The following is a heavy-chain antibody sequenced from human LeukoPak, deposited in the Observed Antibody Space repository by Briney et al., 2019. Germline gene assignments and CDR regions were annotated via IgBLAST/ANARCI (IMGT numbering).Heavy chain of an antibody. CDR1: AFTFSIYG. V-gene: IGHV3-30*02. J-gene: IGHJ6*03. CDR3: AKDVVPAAPNYYYYMDV. CDR2: IRYDGSNK. D-gene: IGHD2-2*01. Sequence: PGGSLRLSCAASAFTFSIYGMHWVRQAPGKGLEWVALIRYDGSNKYYADSVKGRFTISRDNSKNTLYLHMNSLRAEDTAVYYCAKDVVPAAPNYYYYMDVWGKGTTVTISS.